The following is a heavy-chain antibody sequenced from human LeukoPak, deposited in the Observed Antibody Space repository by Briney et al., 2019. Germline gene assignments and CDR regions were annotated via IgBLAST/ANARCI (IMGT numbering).Heavy chain of an antibody. Sequence: GASVKVSCKASGYTFTTYGISWVRQAPGQGLEWMGWVSPYNGNTNYAQKLQGRVTMTTDTSTSTAYMELDRLTSDDTAVYYCARSYSGSFYPYWGQGTLVTVSS. CDR1: GYTFTTYG. V-gene: IGHV1-18*01. CDR2: VSPYNGNT. D-gene: IGHD1-26*01. J-gene: IGHJ4*02. CDR3: ARSYSGSFYPY.